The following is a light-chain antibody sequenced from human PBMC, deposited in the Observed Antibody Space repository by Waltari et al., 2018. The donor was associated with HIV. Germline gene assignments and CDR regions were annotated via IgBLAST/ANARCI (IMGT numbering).Light chain of an antibody. V-gene: IGLV3-19*01. Sequence: SSELTQDPAVSVALGQTVRITCQGDSLRRFYASWYQQKAGQAPVVVIYGNDNRPSGIADRFSGSRSGNTASLTITGAQAEDEGDYYCNSRDTSGNHVAFGGGTKLTVV. J-gene: IGLJ2*01. CDR3: NSRDTSGNHVA. CDR2: GND. CDR1: SLRRFY.